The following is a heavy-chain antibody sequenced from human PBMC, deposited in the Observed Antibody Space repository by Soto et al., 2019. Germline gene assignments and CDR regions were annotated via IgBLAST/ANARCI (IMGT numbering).Heavy chain of an antibody. CDR2: ISAYNGNT. Sequence: QVQLVQSGAEVKKPGASVKVSCKASGYTFTSYGISWVRQAPGQGLEWMGWISAYNGNTNYAQKLQGRVTMTTDTSTSTAYIELRSLRSDDTAVYYCARVRFRITMIVVVTQVDYWGQGTLVTVSS. CDR1: GYTFTSYG. D-gene: IGHD3-22*01. CDR3: ARVRFRITMIVVVTQVDY. J-gene: IGHJ4*02. V-gene: IGHV1-18*01.